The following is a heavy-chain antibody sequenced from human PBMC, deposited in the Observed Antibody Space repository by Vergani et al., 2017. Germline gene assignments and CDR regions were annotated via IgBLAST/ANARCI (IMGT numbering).Heavy chain of an antibody. CDR2: IYSGGSST. V-gene: IGHV3-23*03. CDR1: GFTFSSYA. D-gene: IGHD2-2*02. J-gene: IGHJ3*02. CDR3: AKSGYCSSTGCYRRNAFDI. Sequence: EVQLLESGGGLVQPGGSLRLSCAASGFTFSSYAMSWVRQAPGKGLEWVSVIYSGGSSTYYADSVKGRFTISRDNSKNTLYLQMNSLRAEDTAVYYCAKSGYCSSTGCYRRNAFDIWGQGTMVTVSS.